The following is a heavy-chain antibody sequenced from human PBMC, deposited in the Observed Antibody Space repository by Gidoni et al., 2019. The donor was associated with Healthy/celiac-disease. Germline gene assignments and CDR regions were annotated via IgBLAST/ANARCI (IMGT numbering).Heavy chain of an antibody. Sequence: QVQLQESGPGLVKPSVALPLTCAVSGGSIRSDTWWSWVRQPPGKGLEWIGEISHSGRTNYNPSLESRVTISVDKSKNRFSLKLTSVTAADTAVYYCARARYEMDYYYYGMDVWGQGTTVTVSS. V-gene: IGHV4-4*02. CDR3: ARARYEMDYYYYGMDV. D-gene: IGHD2-2*01. CDR1: GGSIRSDTW. CDR2: ISHSGRT. J-gene: IGHJ6*02.